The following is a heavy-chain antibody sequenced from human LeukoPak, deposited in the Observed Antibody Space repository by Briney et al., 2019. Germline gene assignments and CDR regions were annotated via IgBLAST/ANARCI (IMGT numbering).Heavy chain of an antibody. CDR1: GFTFGSYA. Sequence: GGSLRLSCAASGFTFGSYAMHWVRQAPGKGLEWVAVISYDGSNKYYADSVKGRFTISRDNAKNSLYLQMNSLRAEDTAVYYCAREQNDYGDPNDAFDIWGQGTMVTVSS. CDR2: ISYDGSNK. J-gene: IGHJ3*02. D-gene: IGHD4-17*01. V-gene: IGHV3-30*04. CDR3: AREQNDYGDPNDAFDI.